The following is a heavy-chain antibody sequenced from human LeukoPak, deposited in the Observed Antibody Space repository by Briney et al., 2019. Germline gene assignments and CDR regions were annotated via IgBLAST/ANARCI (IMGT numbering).Heavy chain of an antibody. CDR1: GGSISSGGYY. V-gene: IGHV4-30-2*01. D-gene: IGHD5-18*01. CDR3: ARDLGGYSIFDY. CDR2: IYHSGST. Sequence: PSETLSLTCTVSGGSISSGGYYWSWIRQPPGKGLEWIGYIYHSGSTYYNPSLKSRVTTSVDRSKNQFSLKLSSVTAADTAVYYCARDLGGYSIFDYWGQGTLVTVSS. J-gene: IGHJ4*02.